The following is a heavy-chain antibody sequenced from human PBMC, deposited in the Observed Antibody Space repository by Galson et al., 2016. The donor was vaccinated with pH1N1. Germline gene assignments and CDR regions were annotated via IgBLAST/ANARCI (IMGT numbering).Heavy chain of an antibody. V-gene: IGHV3-9*02. J-gene: IGHJ4*02. CDR2: IYWSDSRT. CDR1: GLPSNDHA. Sequence: SLRLSCAASGLPSNDHAMHWVRRIPGKGLEWVSGIYWSDSRTGYADSVKGRFTISRDSAKNSLYLQMNSLRVDDTALYYCGKDILPGGQDYWSQGTQVTASS. CDR3: GKDILPGGQDY.